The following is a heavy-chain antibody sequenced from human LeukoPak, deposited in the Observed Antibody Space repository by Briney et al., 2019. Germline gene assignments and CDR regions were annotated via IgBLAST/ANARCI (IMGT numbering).Heavy chain of an antibody. CDR1: GFTFSKYG. D-gene: IGHD3/OR15-3a*01. V-gene: IGHV3-30*03. CDR2: ISYDGSNK. J-gene: IGHJ4*02. Sequence: PGKSLRLSCAASGFTFSKYGMHWVRQAPGKGLEWVAVISYDGSNKYYADSVKGRFTISRDNSKNTLYLQMNSLRAEDTAVYYCARDLDWTFDYWGQGTLVTVSS. CDR3: ARDLDWTFDY.